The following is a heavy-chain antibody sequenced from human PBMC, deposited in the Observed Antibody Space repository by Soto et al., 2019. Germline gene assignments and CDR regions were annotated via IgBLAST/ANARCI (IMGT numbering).Heavy chain of an antibody. Sequence: SETLSLTCAVYGGSFSGYYWSWIRQPPGKGLEWIGEINHSGSTNYNPSLKSRVTISVDTSKNQFSLKLSSVTAADTAVYYCARGQPPRITVVRGTPFDYWGQGTLVTVSS. D-gene: IGHD3-10*01. V-gene: IGHV4-34*01. CDR3: ARGQPPRITVVRGTPFDY. J-gene: IGHJ4*02. CDR1: GGSFSGYY. CDR2: INHSGST.